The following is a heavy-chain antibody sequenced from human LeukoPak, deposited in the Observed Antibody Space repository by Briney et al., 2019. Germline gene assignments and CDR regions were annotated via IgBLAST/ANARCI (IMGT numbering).Heavy chain of an antibody. CDR3: ARGGNSGYNY. CDR2: INHSGST. J-gene: IGHJ4*02. D-gene: IGHD5-12*01. Sequence: SQTLSLTCTVSGGSINSGDYYWSWIRQPPGKGLEWIGEINHSGSTNYNPSLKSRVTISVDTSKNQFSLKLSSVTAADTAVYYCARGGNSGYNYWGQGTLVTVSS. V-gene: IGHV4-34*01. CDR1: GGSINSGDYY.